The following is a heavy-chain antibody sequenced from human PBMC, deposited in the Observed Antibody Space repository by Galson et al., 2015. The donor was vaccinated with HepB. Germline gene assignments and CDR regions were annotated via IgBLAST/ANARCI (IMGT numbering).Heavy chain of an antibody. D-gene: IGHD5-12*01. J-gene: IGHJ4*02. CDR2: IYYSGST. Sequence: LSLTCTVSGDSISSGSYYWSWIRQHPGKGLEWIGYIYYSGSTYYNPSLKSRVTISLNTSKNQFSLELSSVTAADTAVYYCSRSSGYVDDYWGQGTLVTVSS. CDR1: GDSISSGSYY. CDR3: SRSSGYVDDY. V-gene: IGHV4-31*03.